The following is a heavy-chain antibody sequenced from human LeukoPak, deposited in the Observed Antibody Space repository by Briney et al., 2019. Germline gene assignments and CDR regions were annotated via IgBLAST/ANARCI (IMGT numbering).Heavy chain of an antibody. D-gene: IGHD3-16*01. Sequence: PGGSLRLSCAASGFTFSSYSMNWVRQAPGKGLEWVSSISSSSSYIYYADSVKGRFTISRDNAKNSLYLQMNSLRAEDTAVYYCARAPYGITFGPGYYWCQGTLVTVSS. CDR3: ARAPYGITFGPGYY. V-gene: IGHV3-21*01. CDR1: GFTFSSYS. J-gene: IGHJ4*02. CDR2: ISSSSSYI.